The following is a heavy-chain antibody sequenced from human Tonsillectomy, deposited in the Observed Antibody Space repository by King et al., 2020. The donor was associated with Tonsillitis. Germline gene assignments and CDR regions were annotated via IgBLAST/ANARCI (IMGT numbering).Heavy chain of an antibody. CDR2: IQSGGNT. CDR3: ARDLRKTGYFYYGMDV. Sequence: EVQLVESGGGLIQPGGSLRLSCAASGFTVSDNFMNWVRQAPGKGLEWVSVIQSGGNTYYADSVKGRFTISRDNSKNTLFLQMNSLRAEDTAVYYCARDLRKTGYFYYGMDVWGQGTSVTVSS. D-gene: IGHD1-14*01. CDR1: GFTVSDNF. V-gene: IGHV3-53*01. J-gene: IGHJ6*02.